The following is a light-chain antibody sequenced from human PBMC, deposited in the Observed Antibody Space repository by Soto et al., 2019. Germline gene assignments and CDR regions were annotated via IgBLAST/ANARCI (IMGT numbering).Light chain of an antibody. V-gene: IGKV3-15*01. CDR1: QSVSSN. Sequence: EIVMTQSPATLSVSPGERATLSCRASQSVSSNLAWYQQKPGQAPRLLIYGASTRATGIPARFSGSGSGTEFTLTISRLAPEDFAVYYCQQYGSSPPWTFGQGTTVDIK. CDR2: GAS. J-gene: IGKJ1*01. CDR3: QQYGSSPPWT.